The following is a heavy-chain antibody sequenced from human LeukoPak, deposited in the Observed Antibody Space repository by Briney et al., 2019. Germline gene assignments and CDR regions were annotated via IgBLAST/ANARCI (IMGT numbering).Heavy chain of an antibody. CDR1: GFTFSNYA. CDR3: TRGGTTFDY. CDR2: ISYDGSTT. J-gene: IGHJ4*02. V-gene: IGHV3-30*04. Sequence: PGRSLRLSCAASGFTFSNYAMHWVRQAPGKGLEWVAVISYDGSTTAYADSVKGRFTISRDNAKNTLYLQMNSLRAEDTAIYYCTRGGTTFDYWGQGTLVTVSS. D-gene: IGHD1-1*01.